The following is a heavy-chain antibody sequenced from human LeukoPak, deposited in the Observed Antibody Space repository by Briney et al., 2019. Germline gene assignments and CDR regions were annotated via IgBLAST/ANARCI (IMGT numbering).Heavy chain of an antibody. CDR2: IRSDGSNK. CDR1: GFSFSSYG. Sequence: PGGSLRLSCAGSGFSFSSYGMHWVRQAPGKGLEWMAFIRSDGSNKYYANSVKGRFTISRDNAKKSLYLQMNSLRVEDTGVYYCASWGEGALDNWGQGTLVTVSS. J-gene: IGHJ4*02. D-gene: IGHD1-26*01. V-gene: IGHV3-30*02. CDR3: ASWGEGALDN.